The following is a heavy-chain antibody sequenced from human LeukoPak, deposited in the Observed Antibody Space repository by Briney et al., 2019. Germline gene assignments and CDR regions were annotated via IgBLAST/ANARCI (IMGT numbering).Heavy chain of an antibody. CDR1: GFTFDDYA. CDR3: AKVGDSASPS. Sequence: GGSLRLSCAASGFTFDDYAMQWVRQAPGKGLEWVSGISWNSGNIGYADSVKGRFTISRNNAKNSLYLEMYSLRAEDTAVYYCAKVGDSASPSWGQGTLVTVSS. D-gene: IGHD3-22*01. J-gene: IGHJ4*02. CDR2: ISWNSGNI. V-gene: IGHV3-9*01.